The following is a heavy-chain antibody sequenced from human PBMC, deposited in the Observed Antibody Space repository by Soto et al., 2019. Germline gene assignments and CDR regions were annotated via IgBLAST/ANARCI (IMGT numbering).Heavy chain of an antibody. D-gene: IGHD3-10*01. CDR2: ISYDGSNK. CDR1: GFTFSSYA. CDR3: ASGSGIYYYYYGMDV. J-gene: IGHJ6*02. Sequence: QVQLVECGGGVVQPGRSLRLSCAASGFTFSSYAMHWVRQAPGKGLEWVAVISYDGSNKYYADSVKGRFTISRDNSKITLYLQMNSLRAEDTAVYYCASGSGIYYYYYGMDVWGQGTTVTVSS. V-gene: IGHV3-30-3*01.